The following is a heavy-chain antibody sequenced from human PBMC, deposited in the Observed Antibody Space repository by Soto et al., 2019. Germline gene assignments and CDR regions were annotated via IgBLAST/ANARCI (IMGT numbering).Heavy chain of an antibody. J-gene: IGHJ5*02. CDR2: IKQDGTEK. CDR1: GFTFSSYW. CDR3: ARGVVPATILSWFDP. V-gene: IGHV3-7*03. D-gene: IGHD2-2*02. Sequence: GGSLRLSCAASGFTFSSYWMSWVRQAPGKGLEWVANIKQDGTEKYYVDSVKGRFTISRDNAKNSLYLQMNSLRAEDTAVYYCARGVVPATILSWFDPWGQGTLVTVS.